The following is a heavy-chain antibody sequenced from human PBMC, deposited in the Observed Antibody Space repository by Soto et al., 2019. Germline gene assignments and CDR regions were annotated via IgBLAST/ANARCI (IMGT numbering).Heavy chain of an antibody. V-gene: IGHV1-8*01. J-gene: IGHJ4*02. CDR1: GYTFTSYD. CDR3: ARGSGARGSGSYYPDY. CDR2: MNPNSGNT. Sequence: ASVNVSCKASGYTFTSYDINWVRQATGQGLEWMGWMNPNSGNTGYAQKFQGRVTMTRNTSISTAYMELSSLRSEDTAVYYCARGSGARGSGSYYPDYWGQGTLVTVSS. D-gene: IGHD3-10*01.